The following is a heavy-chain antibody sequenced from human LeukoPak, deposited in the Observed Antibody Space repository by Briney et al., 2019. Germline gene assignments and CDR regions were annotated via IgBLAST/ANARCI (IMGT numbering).Heavy chain of an antibody. D-gene: IGHD6-19*01. CDR2: ISSDSSYI. CDR1: GFTFSIYS. J-gene: IGHJ3*02. V-gene: IGHV3-21*04. CDR3: AKVAGYSSGWYGTGDAFDI. Sequence: GGSLRLSCAASGFTFSIYSMNWVRRAPGKGLEWLSSISSDSSYIFYADSVKGRFTISRDNAKNSLYLQMNSLRAEDTALYYCAKVAGYSSGWYGTGDAFDIWGQGTMVTVSS.